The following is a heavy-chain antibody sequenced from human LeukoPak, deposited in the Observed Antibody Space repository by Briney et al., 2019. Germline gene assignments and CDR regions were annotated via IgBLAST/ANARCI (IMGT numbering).Heavy chain of an antibody. D-gene: IGHD2-15*01. CDR2: INHSGST. V-gene: IGHV4-34*01. Sequence: PSETLSLTCAVYGGSSSGYYWSWIRQPPGKGLEWIGEINHSGSTNYNPSLKSRVTISVDTSKNQFSLKLSSVTAADTAVYYCARRAPYCSGGSCYSNYYYYYMDVWGKGTTVTVSS. CDR1: GGSSSGYY. CDR3: ARRAPYCSGGSCYSNYYYYYMDV. J-gene: IGHJ6*03.